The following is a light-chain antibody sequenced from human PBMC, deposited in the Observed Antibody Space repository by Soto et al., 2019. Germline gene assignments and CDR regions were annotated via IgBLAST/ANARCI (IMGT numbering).Light chain of an antibody. CDR3: QQYDSSSLM. CDR1: QSVLYSSNNKNY. CDR2: WAS. J-gene: IGKJ1*01. V-gene: IGKV4-1*01. Sequence: DIVMTQSPDSLAVSLGERATINCKSSQSVLYSSNNKNYVAWYQQKPGQPPKMLIYWASTRESGVPARFSGSGSGTDCSLTCSSLQAEEVAVYYCQQYDSSSLMFGQGTQVEIK.